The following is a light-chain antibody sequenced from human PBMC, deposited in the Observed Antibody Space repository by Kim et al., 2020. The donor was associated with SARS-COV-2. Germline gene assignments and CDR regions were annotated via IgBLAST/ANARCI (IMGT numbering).Light chain of an antibody. J-gene: IGKJ5*01. CDR3: LQYNDYPHT. CDR1: QDISTW. V-gene: IGKV1D-16*01. Sequence: DIQMTQSPSSLSASLGDRVTITCRASQDISTWVVWFQQKPGKAPQCLIYAAATLQSGVPSRFSGSGSGTHFTLTISSLQPEDFATYYCLQYNDYPHTFGQGTRLEIK. CDR2: AAA.